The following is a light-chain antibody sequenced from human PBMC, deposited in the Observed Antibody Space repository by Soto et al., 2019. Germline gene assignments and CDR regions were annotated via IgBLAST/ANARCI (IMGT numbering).Light chain of an antibody. CDR3: HSYDSRLSATV. V-gene: IGLV1-40*01. CDR2: GNN. Sequence: QSVLTQPPSVSGGPGQRVTISCSGSSSNIGAGNAVHWYQHLPGTAPKLLMYGNNNRPSGVPDRFSGSKSGTSASLAITGLQAEDGADYYCHSYDSRLSATVFGTGTKVTAL. CDR1: SSNIGAGNA. J-gene: IGLJ1*01.